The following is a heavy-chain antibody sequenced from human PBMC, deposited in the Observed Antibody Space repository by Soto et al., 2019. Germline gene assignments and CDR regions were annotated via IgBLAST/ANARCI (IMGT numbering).Heavy chain of an antibody. Sequence: EVQLLESGGGLVQPGGSLRLSCAASGFTFSSYAMSWVRQAPGKGLEWVSAISGSGGSTYYADYVKGRFTISRDNSKNTLYLQMNSLRAEDTAVYYCAKDPARYSSSSGWFDPWGQGTLVTVSS. CDR3: AKDPARYSSSSGWFDP. CDR1: GFTFSSYA. J-gene: IGHJ5*02. CDR2: ISGSGGST. D-gene: IGHD6-6*01. V-gene: IGHV3-23*01.